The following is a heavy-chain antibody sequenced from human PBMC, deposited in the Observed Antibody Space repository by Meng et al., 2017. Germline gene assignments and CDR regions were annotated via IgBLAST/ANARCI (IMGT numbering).Heavy chain of an antibody. CDR2: AYYRSKWYH. CDR3: ARGSYSFDS. J-gene: IGHJ4*02. V-gene: IGHV6-1*01. D-gene: IGHD1-26*01. Sequence: QIQLQQSRPGLVKPSQTLSLICAISGDSVSSNSAAWNWIWQSPSRGLEWLGRAYYRSKWYHDYAESVKSRISIDPDTSKNQFSLQLRSVTPEDSAVYYCARGSYSFDSWGQRTLVTVSS. CDR1: GDSVSSNSAA.